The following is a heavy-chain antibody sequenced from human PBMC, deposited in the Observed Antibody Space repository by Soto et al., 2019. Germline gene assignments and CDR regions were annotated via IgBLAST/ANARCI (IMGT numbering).Heavy chain of an antibody. CDR3: ASSYCGGNCYSNLLLHYYYYGMDV. Sequence: ASVKVSCKASGYTFTSYGISWVRQAPGQGLEWMGWISAYNGNINYAQKLQGRVTMTTDTSTSTAYMELRSLRSDDTAMYYCASSYCGGNCYSNLLLHYYYYGMDVWGQGTTVTVSS. CDR2: ISAYNGNI. D-gene: IGHD2-21*02. J-gene: IGHJ6*02. V-gene: IGHV1-18*01. CDR1: GYTFTSYG.